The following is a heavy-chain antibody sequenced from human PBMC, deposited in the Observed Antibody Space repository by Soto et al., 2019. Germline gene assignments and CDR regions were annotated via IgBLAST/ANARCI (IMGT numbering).Heavy chain of an antibody. CDR1: GFTFSISA. V-gene: IGHV3-23*01. Sequence: QPGWSLRLCCASSGFTFSISAMTWLRKTPGKGLEWVSAISASGGSTYYADSVKGRFTISRDNSKNTLYLQMNSLRAEDTAVYYCAKDHYDYYDSSGYYYGFDPWGQGTLVTVSS. D-gene: IGHD3-22*01. J-gene: IGHJ5*02. CDR3: AKDHYDYYDSSGYYYGFDP. CDR2: ISASGGST.